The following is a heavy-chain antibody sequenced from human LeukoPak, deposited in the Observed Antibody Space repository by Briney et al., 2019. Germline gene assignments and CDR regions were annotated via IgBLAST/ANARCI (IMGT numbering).Heavy chain of an antibody. D-gene: IGHD3-22*01. J-gene: IGHJ1*01. CDR3: AKEIYYDGSPIDSHH. V-gene: IGHV3-30*18. CDR2: ISYDGSNK. Sequence: GGSLRLSCAASGFTFSSYSMNWVRQSPGKGLEWVAVISYDGSNKYYADSVKGRFTISRDNSKNTLYLQMDSLRAEDTAVYYCAKEIYYDGSPIDSHHWGQGTLVTVSS. CDR1: GFTFSSYS.